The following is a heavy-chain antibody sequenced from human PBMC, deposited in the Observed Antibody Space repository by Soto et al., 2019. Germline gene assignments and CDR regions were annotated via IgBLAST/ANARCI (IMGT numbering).Heavy chain of an antibody. V-gene: IGHV3-53*02. CDR2: IYSGGST. J-gene: IGHJ4*02. CDR1: GFTVSSNY. Sequence: EVQLVETGGGLIQPGGSLRLSCAASGFTVSSNYMSWVRQAPGKGLEWVSVIYSGGSTYYADSVKGRFTISRDNSKNTLYLQMNSLRAEDTAVYYCARDYHDSSGYYGHWGQGTLVTVSS. D-gene: IGHD3-22*01. CDR3: ARDYHDSSGYYGH.